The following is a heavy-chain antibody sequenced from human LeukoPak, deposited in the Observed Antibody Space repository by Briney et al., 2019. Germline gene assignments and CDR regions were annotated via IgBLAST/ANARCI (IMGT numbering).Heavy chain of an antibody. J-gene: IGHJ4*02. CDR2: IYPGDSDT. CDR1: GYSFTSYW. V-gene: IGHV5-51*01. D-gene: IGHD2-2*02. CDR3: ARPGGYCSSTSCYTAFDY. Sequence: GESLKSSCKGSGYSFTSYWIGWVRQMPGKGLEWMGIIYPGDSDTRYSPSFQGQVTISADKSISTAYLQWSSLKASDTAMYYCARPGGYCSSTSCYTAFDYWGQGTLVTVSS.